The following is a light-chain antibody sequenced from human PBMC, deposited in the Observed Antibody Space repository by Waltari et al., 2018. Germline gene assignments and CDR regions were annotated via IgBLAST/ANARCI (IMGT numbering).Light chain of an antibody. CDR1: QSGSRAF. CDR3: QHYVSLPVT. CDR2: GAP. Sequence: EIVLTQSPGPLSLSPRERATLSCRASQSGSRAFAWYQQNPGQAPRLLIYGAPNRATGIPDRFSGSGSGTDFSLIISRLEPEDFAVYYCQHYVSLPVTFGQGTKVEIK. V-gene: IGKV3-20*01. J-gene: IGKJ1*01.